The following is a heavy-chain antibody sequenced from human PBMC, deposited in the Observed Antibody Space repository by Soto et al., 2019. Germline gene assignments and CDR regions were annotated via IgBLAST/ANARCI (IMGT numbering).Heavy chain of an antibody. CDR2: ISYDGKKT. J-gene: IGHJ4*02. D-gene: IGHD6-19*01. CDR1: GFTFTSYG. Sequence: QAQLVESGGGVVQPGTSLRLSCAASGFTFTSYGMHWVRQAPGKGLEWVALISYDGKKTYYGDSVKGRFTISRDNYKNTLFLQMNSLRAEDTALYYCTNDMVAQVGQSSGWYVNYWGRGTLVSVSS. CDR3: TNDMVAQVGQSSGWYVNY. V-gene: IGHV3-30*18.